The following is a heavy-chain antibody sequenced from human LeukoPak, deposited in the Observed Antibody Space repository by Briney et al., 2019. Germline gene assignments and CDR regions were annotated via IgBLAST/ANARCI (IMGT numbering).Heavy chain of an antibody. CDR3: AKDREWLGRNFDY. Sequence: PGGSLRLSCAASGFTFSSYSMNWVRQAPGKGLEWVSSISGSDGTTYYADSVQGRFTISRDNSKNTLFLQMNSLSADDTAVYYCAKDREWLGRNFDYWGQGTQVTVSS. D-gene: IGHD6-19*01. J-gene: IGHJ4*02. CDR1: GFTFSSYS. CDR2: ISGSDGTT. V-gene: IGHV3-23*01.